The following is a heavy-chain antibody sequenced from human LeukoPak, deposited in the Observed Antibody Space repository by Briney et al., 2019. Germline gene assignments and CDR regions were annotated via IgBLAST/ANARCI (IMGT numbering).Heavy chain of an antibody. CDR3: ARGGRYSGYDYYYYYYMDV. J-gene: IGHJ6*03. CDR2: IYYSGST. D-gene: IGHD5-12*01. CDR1: GGSISSYY. V-gene: IGHV4-59*01. Sequence: PSETLSLTCTVSGGSISSYYWNWIRQPPGKGLEWIGYIYYSGSTNYNPSLKSRVTISVDTSKNQFSLKLSSVTAADTAVYYCARGGRYSGYDYYYYYYMDVWGKGTTVTVSS.